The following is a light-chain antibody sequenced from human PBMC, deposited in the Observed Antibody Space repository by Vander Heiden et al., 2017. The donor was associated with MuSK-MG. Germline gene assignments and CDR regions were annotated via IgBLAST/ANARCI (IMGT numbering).Light chain of an antibody. V-gene: IGKV1-5*03. CDR2: KAS. J-gene: IGKJ1*01. CDR1: QSISSW. Sequence: DIQMTQSPSTLSASVGDRVTITCRASQSISSWLAWYQQKPGRAPNLLIYKASNLESGVPSRFSGSGSGTEFTLTIISLQPDDFATYYCQQYHSYHTFGQGTKVEIK. CDR3: QQYHSYHT.